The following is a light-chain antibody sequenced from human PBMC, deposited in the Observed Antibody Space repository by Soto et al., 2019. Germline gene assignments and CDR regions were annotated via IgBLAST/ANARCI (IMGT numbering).Light chain of an antibody. CDR3: QQYHNWPPIT. Sequence: EILIPQAPDTLLVSLGDGATLSCKASQSVSSHLAWYQHKPGQAPRLLIYGASTRASGIPARFSGSGSETDFTLTISSLQSEDSAVYYCQQYHNWPPITFGQGTRLEIK. J-gene: IGKJ5*01. V-gene: IGKV3-15*01. CDR1: QSVSSH. CDR2: GAS.